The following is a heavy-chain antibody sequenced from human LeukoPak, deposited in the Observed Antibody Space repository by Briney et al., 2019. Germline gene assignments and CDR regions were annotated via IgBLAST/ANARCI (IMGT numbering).Heavy chain of an antibody. Sequence: GGSLRLSCAASGFTFSRFAMTWVRQAPGKGMEWVSGLSVRGVNTYYADSVKGRFTISRDNSKNTLYLQMNSLTAEDTALYYCAKGLEDRHDSSGYYSNWFDPWGQGTLVTVSS. CDR1: GFTFSRFA. V-gene: IGHV3-23*01. CDR2: LSVRGVNT. D-gene: IGHD3-22*01. CDR3: AKGLEDRHDSSGYYSNWFDP. J-gene: IGHJ5*02.